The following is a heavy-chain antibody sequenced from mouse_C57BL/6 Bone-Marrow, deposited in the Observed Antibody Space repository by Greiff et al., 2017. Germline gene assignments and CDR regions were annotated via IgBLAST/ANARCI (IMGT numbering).Heavy chain of an antibody. CDR1: GYSITSGYN. J-gene: IGHJ1*01. D-gene: IGHD1-1*01. CDR2: IQYSGST. V-gene: IGHV3-1*02. Sequence: EVQLQESGPDLVKPSQSLSLTCTVTGYSITSGYNWHWIRQFPGNKLEWMGYIQYSGSTNYNPTLKSRISITRDTSKNQFFLQLNTMTTEDTAAYYCARGGSVVPHRYFDVWGGGTAITVTS. CDR3: ARGGSVVPHRYFDV.